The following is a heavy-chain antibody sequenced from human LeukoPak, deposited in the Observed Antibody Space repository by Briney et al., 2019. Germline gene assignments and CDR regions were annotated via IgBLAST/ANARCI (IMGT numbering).Heavy chain of an antibody. CDR1: GGTFSSYA. CDR2: LIPIFGTA. D-gene: IGHD3-3*01. J-gene: IGHJ4*02. V-gene: IGHV1-69*01. Sequence: SVKVSCKASGGTFSSYAISWVRQAPGQGLEWMGELIPIFGTADYAQKFQGRVTITADESTSTAYMELSSLRSEDTAVYYCASSLTIFGVVIYWGQGTLVTVSS. CDR3: ASSLTIFGVVIY.